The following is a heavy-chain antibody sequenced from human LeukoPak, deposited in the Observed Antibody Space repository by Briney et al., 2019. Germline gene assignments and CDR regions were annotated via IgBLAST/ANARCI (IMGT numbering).Heavy chain of an antibody. Sequence: ASVKVSSKSSVYTFTSYYTDWVRQAPGQGLEWMGIINPSGGSTSYAQKFQGRVTMTRDTSTSTVYMELSSLRSEDTAVYYCARDSGMVRGTVDYWGQGTLVTVSS. V-gene: IGHV1-46*01. CDR3: ARDSGMVRGTVDY. D-gene: IGHD3-10*01. CDR2: INPSGGST. CDR1: VYTFTSYY. J-gene: IGHJ4*02.